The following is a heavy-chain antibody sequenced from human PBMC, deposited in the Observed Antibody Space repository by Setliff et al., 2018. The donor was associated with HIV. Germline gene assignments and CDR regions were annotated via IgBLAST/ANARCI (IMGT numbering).Heavy chain of an antibody. CDR1: GGSISSYY. D-gene: IGHD3-22*01. CDR2: IYYSGGT. J-gene: IGHJ4*02. V-gene: IGHV4-59*01. Sequence: PSETLSLTCTVSGGSISSYYWSWIRQPPGKGLEWIGYIYYSGGTNYNPSLKSRVTISVDTSKNQFSLKLSSVTAADTAVYYCARGLYDSSGYYRVFDYWGQGTLVTVSS. CDR3: ARGLYDSSGYYRVFDY.